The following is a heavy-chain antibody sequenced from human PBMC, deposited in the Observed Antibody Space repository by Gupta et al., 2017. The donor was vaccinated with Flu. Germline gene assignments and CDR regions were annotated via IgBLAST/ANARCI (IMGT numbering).Heavy chain of an antibody. CDR3: ARRVVVPAAISWFDP. D-gene: IGHD2-2*01. J-gene: IGHJ5*02. CDR2: IYYSGST. V-gene: IGHV4-39*01. Sequence: QLQLQESGPGLVKPSETLSLTCTVSGGSISSSSYYLGWIRQPPGKGLEWIGSIYYSGSTYYNPSLKSRVTISVDTSKNQFSLKLSSVTAADTAVYYCARRVVVPAAISWFDPWGQGTLVTVSS. CDR1: GGSISSSSYY.